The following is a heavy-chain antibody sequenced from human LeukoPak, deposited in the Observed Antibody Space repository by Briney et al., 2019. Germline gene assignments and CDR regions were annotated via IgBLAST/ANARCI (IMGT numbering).Heavy chain of an antibody. J-gene: IGHJ4*02. V-gene: IGHV3-49*03. D-gene: IGHD6-19*01. CDR3: SRGSGWLSVY. CDR1: GFTFGDYL. CDR2: ISGGTT. Sequence: GGSLRLSCTASGFTFGDYLMSWFRQAPGKGLEWIGFISGGTTEYAASVKGRFTISRDDSTSIAYLQMNSLTTEDTAVYYCSRGSGWLSVYWGQGTLFTVSS.